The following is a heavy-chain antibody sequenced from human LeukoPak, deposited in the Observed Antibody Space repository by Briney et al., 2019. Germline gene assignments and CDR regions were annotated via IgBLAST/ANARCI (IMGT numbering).Heavy chain of an antibody. CDR1: GFTFSSYW. CDR3: ARDNVLMVYAKNLDY. V-gene: IGHV3-7*01. Sequence: PGGSLRLSCAASGFTFSSYWMSWVRQAPGKGLEWVANIKQDGSEKYYVDSVKGRFTISRDNAKNSLYLQMNSLRAEDTAVYYCARDNVLMVYAKNLDYWGQGTLVTVSS. J-gene: IGHJ4*02. CDR2: IKQDGSEK. D-gene: IGHD2-8*01.